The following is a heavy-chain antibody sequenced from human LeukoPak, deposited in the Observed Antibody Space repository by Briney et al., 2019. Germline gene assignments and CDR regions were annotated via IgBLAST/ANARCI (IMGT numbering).Heavy chain of an antibody. CDR2: INPNSGGT. D-gene: IGHD2-15*01. J-gene: IGHJ4*02. CDR1: GYTFTGYY. CDR3: ARVSTGQWELLFDY. Sequence: PWASVKVSCKASGYTFTGYYMHWVRQAPGQGLEWMGWINPNSGGTNYAQKFQGRVTMTRDTSISTAYMELSRMRSDDTAVYYCARVSTGQWELLFDYWGQGTLVTVSS. V-gene: IGHV1-2*02.